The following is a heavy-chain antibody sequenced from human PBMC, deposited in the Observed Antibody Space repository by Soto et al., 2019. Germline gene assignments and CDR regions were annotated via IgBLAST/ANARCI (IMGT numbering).Heavy chain of an antibody. CDR3: AAPGGGTNAINYFAN. CDR1: GFPVSSNY. D-gene: IGHD1-7*01. CDR2: IYRGGSP. Sequence: GGSLRLSCVGSGFPVSSNYMSWVRQAPGKGLEWVSVIYRGGSPYYADSVKGRFTISRDKSKNPLYLQMNSLRAEDTALYYCAAPGGGTNAINYFANWGQGTQVTVSS. V-gene: IGHV3-66*01. J-gene: IGHJ4*02.